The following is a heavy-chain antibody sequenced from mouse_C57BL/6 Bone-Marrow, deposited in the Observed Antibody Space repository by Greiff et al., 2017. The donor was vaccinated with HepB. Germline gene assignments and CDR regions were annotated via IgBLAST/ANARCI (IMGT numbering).Heavy chain of an antibody. V-gene: IGHV2-6*01. CDR3: ASGESNSYAMDY. Sequence: VHLVESGPGLVAPSQSLSITCTVSGFSLTCYGVDWVRQSPGKGLEWLGVIWGVGSTNYNSAFKSRLSISKDKSKSQVFLKMNRLQTDYTAMYYCASGESNSYAMDYWGQGTSVTVSS. J-gene: IGHJ4*01. CDR2: IWGVGST. D-gene: IGHD2-5*01. CDR1: GFSLTCYG.